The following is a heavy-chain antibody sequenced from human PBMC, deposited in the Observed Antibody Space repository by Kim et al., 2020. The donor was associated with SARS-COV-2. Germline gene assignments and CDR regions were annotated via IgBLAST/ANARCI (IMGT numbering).Heavy chain of an antibody. Sequence: GGSLRLSCAASGFTFSSYAMHWVRQAPGKGLEWVAVISYDGSNKYYADSVKGRFTISRDNSKNTLYLQMNSLRAEDTAVYYCASTRGPVTTIYYWGQGTLVTVSS. CDR3: ASTRGPVTTIYY. V-gene: IGHV3-30*04. CDR1: GFTFSSYA. D-gene: IGHD4-17*01. CDR2: ISYDGSNK. J-gene: IGHJ4*02.